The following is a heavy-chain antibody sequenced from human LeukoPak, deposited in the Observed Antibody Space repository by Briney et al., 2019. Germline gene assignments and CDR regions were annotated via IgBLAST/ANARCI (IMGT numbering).Heavy chain of an antibody. V-gene: IGHV7-4-1*02. CDR2: INTNTGNP. Sequence: ASVKVSCKASGYTFTSYAMNWVRQAPEQGLEWMGWINTNTGNPTYAQGFTGRFVFSLDTSVSTAYLQISSLKAEDTAVYYCARHAARTYCSGGSCALGYWGQGTLVTVSS. D-gene: IGHD2-15*01. J-gene: IGHJ4*02. CDR3: ARHAARTYCSGGSCALGY. CDR1: GYTFTSYA.